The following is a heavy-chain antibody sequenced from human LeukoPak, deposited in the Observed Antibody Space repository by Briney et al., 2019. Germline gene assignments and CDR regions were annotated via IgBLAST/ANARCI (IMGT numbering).Heavy chain of an antibody. CDR3: ARALVVPAAIGDY. D-gene: IGHD2-2*01. CDR1: GFTFSSYW. V-gene: IGHV3-7*01. Sequence: GGSLRLSCAASGFTFSSYWMSWVRQAPGKGLEWVANIKQDGSEKYYVDSVKGRFTISRDNAKNSLYLQMNSLRAEDTAVYYCARALVVPAAIGDYWGQGTLVTVSS. CDR2: IKQDGSEK. J-gene: IGHJ4*02.